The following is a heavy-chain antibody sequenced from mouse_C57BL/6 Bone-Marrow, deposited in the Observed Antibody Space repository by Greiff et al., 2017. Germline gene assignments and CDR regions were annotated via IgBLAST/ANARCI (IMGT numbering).Heavy chain of an antibody. CDR3: AVAYCSNYVPWFAY. Sequence: EVQLVESGGGLVKPGGSLKLSCAASGFTFSDYGMHWVRQAPEKGLEWVGYISSGSSTIYYADQVKGRFTLTRDNAKNTLFLQMTSLRSEDTAMYYFAVAYCSNYVPWFAYWGQGTMVTVSA. J-gene: IGHJ3*01. V-gene: IGHV5-17*01. CDR2: ISSGSSTI. CDR1: GFTFSDYG. D-gene: IGHD2-5*01.